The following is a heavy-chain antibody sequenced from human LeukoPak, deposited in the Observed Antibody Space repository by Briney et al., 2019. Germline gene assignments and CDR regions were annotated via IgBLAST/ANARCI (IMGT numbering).Heavy chain of an antibody. V-gene: IGHV3-9*01. CDR1: GFTFDDYA. Sequence: GRSLRLSCAASGFTFDDYAMHWVRQAPGKGLECVSGISWNSGSIGYADSVKGRFTISRDNAKNSLYLQMNSLRAEDTALYYCAKVLGGSYSNAFDIWGQGTMVTVST. D-gene: IGHD1-26*01. CDR2: ISWNSGSI. CDR3: AKVLGGSYSNAFDI. J-gene: IGHJ3*02.